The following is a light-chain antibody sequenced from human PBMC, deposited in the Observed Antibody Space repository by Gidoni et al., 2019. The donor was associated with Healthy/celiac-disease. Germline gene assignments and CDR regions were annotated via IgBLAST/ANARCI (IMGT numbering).Light chain of an antibody. V-gene: IGKV3-15*01. Sequence: EIVMTQSPATLSVSPGERATLSCRASQSVSSNLAWYQQKPGQAPGLLIYGASTRATGIPAGFRGGGFGKGFTLTIGGLQSKNLQVFYCQRLKNWPRTF. CDR3: QRLKNWPRT. J-gene: IGKJ3*01. CDR1: QSVSSN. CDR2: GAS.